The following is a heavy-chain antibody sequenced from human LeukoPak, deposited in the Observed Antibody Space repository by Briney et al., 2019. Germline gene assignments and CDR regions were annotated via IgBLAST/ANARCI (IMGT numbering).Heavy chain of an antibody. Sequence: PGGSLRLSCAASGFTFSSYSINWVRQAPGKGLEWVSSISSSSYIYYADSVKGRFTISGDNVKNSVYLQMNSLRDEDTAVYYCARESQWIQLWFYLGYWGQGTLVTVSS. CDR2: ISSSSYI. J-gene: IGHJ4*02. V-gene: IGHV3-21*06. CDR1: GFTFSSYS. D-gene: IGHD5-18*01. CDR3: ARESQWIQLWFYLGY.